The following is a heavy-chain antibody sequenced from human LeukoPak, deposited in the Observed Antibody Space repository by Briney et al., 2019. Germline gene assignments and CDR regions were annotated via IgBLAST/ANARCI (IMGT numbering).Heavy chain of an antibody. D-gene: IGHD1-26*01. Sequence: PGGSLRLSCAASGFTFSSYAMHWVRQAPGKGLEWVAVISYDGSNKYYADSVKGRFTISRDNSKNTLYLQMNSLRAEDTAVYYCARERGSSYFDFWGQGTLVTVSS. J-gene: IGHJ4*02. CDR2: ISYDGSNK. V-gene: IGHV3-30*04. CDR3: ARERGSSYFDF. CDR1: GFTFSSYA.